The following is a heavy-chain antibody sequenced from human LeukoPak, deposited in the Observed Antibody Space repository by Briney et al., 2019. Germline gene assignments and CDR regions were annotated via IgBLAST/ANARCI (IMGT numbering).Heavy chain of an antibody. Sequence: GGSLRLSCAASGFTFSDYYMSWIRQAPGKGLEWVSYISSSGSTIYYADSEKGRFTISRDNAKNSLYLQMNSLRAEDTAVYYCARERYDILTGYSTSYYYYMDVWGKGTTVTVSS. V-gene: IGHV3-11*01. J-gene: IGHJ6*03. CDR3: ARERYDILTGYSTSYYYYMDV. CDR1: GFTFSDYY. D-gene: IGHD3-9*01. CDR2: ISSSGSTI.